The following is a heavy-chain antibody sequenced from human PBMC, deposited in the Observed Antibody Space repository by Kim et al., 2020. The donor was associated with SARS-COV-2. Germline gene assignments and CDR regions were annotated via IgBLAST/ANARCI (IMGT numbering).Heavy chain of an antibody. CDR2: INSDGSST. D-gene: IGHD2-15*01. J-gene: IGHJ3*02. CDR3: ARERYCSGGSCYGASAFDI. V-gene: IGHV3-74*01. Sequence: GGSLRLSCAASGFTFSSYWMHWVRQAPGKGLVWVSRINSDGSSTSYADSVKGRFTISRDNAKNTLYLQMNSLRAEDTAVYYCARERYCSGGSCYGASAFDIWGQGTMVTVSS. CDR1: GFTFSSYW.